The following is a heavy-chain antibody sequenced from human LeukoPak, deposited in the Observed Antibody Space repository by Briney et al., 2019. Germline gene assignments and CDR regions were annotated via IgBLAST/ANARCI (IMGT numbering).Heavy chain of an antibody. CDR2: IYTSGST. Sequence: SETLSLTCTVSGGSISSYYWSWIRQPAGKGLEWIGRIYTSGSTNYNPSLKSRVTMSVDTTKNQFSLKLSSVTAADTAVYYCATQLGPYHYGMDVWGQGTTVTVSS. J-gene: IGHJ6*02. CDR1: GGSISSYY. CDR3: ATQLGPYHYGMDV. V-gene: IGHV4-4*07. D-gene: IGHD7-27*01.